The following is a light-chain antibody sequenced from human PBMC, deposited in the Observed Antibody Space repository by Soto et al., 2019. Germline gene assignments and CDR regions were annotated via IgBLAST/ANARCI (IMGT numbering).Light chain of an antibody. J-gene: IGKJ1*01. CDR2: AAS. CDR1: QSISSY. Sequence: DVPMTQSPSSLSASVGDRVTITCRASQSISSYLNWHQQKAGKAPKLLIHAASNLESGVPSRFSGSGSGTDFTPTISSLQAEDFATYYCQQSDGPWTFGQGTKVEIK. CDR3: QQSDGPWT. V-gene: IGKV1-39*01.